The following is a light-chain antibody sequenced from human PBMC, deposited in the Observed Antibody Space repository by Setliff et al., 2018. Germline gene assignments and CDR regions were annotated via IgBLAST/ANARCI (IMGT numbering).Light chain of an antibody. V-gene: IGLV7-46*01. CDR1: GGAVTNGHY. CDR3: FLSYSGTVR. J-gene: IGLJ2*01. Sequence: QAVVTQEPSLTVSPGGTVTLTCGSSGGAVTNGHYPYWFQQKPGQAPTTLIYDTSNKYSWTPARFSGSLLGGKAALTLSGAQPEDEADYFCFLSYSGTVRFGGGTKVTVL. CDR2: DTS.